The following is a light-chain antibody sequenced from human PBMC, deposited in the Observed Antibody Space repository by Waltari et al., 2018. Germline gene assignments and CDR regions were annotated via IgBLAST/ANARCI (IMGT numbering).Light chain of an antibody. CDR3: QVWDNFNDRRV. CDR1: NVGSKS. Sequence: SYVLTQSPSVSVAPGQTASITCGGDNVGSKSVHWYQQKPGQAPVLVGYDDGARPSGLLGRFAGSTSASTATLTISRVEAGDEADYYCQVWDNFNDRRVFGGGTKLTVL. V-gene: IGLV3-21*02. CDR2: DDG. J-gene: IGLJ3*02.